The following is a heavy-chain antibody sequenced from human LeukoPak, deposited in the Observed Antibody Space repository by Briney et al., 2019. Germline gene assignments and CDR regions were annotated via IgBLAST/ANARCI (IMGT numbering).Heavy chain of an antibody. CDR2: ISDGGGGT. CDR3: AKSPYSSGWSYFDY. V-gene: IGHV3-23*01. Sequence: GGSLRLSCVVSGFTFSSYGMSWVRQAPGKGLQWVSAISDGGGGTDYADSVKGRFTISRDNSKNTLYLQMNSLRVEDTAVYYCAKSPYSSGWSYFDYWGQGTLVTVSS. J-gene: IGHJ4*02. CDR1: GFTFSSYG. D-gene: IGHD6-19*01.